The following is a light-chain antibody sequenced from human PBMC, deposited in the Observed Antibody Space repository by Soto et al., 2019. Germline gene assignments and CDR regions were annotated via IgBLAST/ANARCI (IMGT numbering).Light chain of an antibody. Sequence: QSALTQPASVSGSPGQSITISCTGTSSDVGSFQYVSWYQQHPGKAPKLIIYDVSKRPSGVSDRFSGSKSGNTASLTISGLQAEDEADDYCSSYTGSSHLDVVFGGGTKVTVL. J-gene: IGLJ2*01. CDR3: SSYTGSSHLDVV. V-gene: IGLV2-14*03. CDR2: DVS. CDR1: SSDVGSFQY.